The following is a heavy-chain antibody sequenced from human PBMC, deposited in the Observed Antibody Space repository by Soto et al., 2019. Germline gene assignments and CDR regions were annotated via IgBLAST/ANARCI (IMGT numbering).Heavy chain of an antibody. CDR1: GFIFSNYA. CDR3: ARGTGSGSFLIDY. V-gene: IGHV3-33*01. Sequence: QVQLVGSGGGVVQPGRSLRLSCAASGFIFSNYAMHWVRQAPGQGREWVALIWSDGSYENYAESVKGRFTISRDNSKNTLFLQVNGLRVDDTAVYFCARGTGSGSFLIDYWGQGTLVTVSS. CDR2: IWSDGSYE. J-gene: IGHJ4*02. D-gene: IGHD3-10*01.